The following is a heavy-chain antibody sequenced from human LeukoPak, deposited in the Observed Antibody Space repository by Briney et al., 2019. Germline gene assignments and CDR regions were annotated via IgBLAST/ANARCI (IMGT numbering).Heavy chain of an antibody. D-gene: IGHD1-1*01. V-gene: IGHV3-23*01. CDR3: AKNRGGTYKYYMDV. J-gene: IGHJ6*03. CDR1: GFTFNNYA. Sequence: GGSLRLSCAASGFTFNNYAMSWVRQAPGMGLEWLSYVSGSGGATYYAASVKGRFTISRDNSKNTVYLQMGSLRAEDTAVYYCAKNRGGTYKYYMDVWGNGTTVTVSS. CDR2: VSGSGGAT.